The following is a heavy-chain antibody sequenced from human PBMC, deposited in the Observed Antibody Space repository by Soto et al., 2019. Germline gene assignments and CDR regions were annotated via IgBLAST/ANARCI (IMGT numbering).Heavy chain of an antibody. J-gene: IGHJ6*02. Sequence: GESLKISCKGSGYSFTNYWIGWVRQMPGKGLEWMGIISPGDSETRYSPSFQGQVTISADKSISTAYLQWSSLKASDTAMYYCARTSMQSRGYSYGHGGMDVWGQGTTVTVSS. CDR2: ISPGDSET. CDR3: ARTSMQSRGYSYGHGGMDV. V-gene: IGHV5-51*01. CDR1: GYSFTNYW. D-gene: IGHD5-18*01.